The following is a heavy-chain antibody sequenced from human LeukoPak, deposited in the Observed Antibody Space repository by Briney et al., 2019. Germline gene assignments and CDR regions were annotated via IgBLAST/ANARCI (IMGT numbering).Heavy chain of an antibody. V-gene: IGHV3-74*01. D-gene: IGHD4-23*01. CDR1: GFTFSSYW. CDR2: ISSDGSST. Sequence: PGGSLRLSCAASGFTFSSYWMHWVRQAPGKGLVWVSRISSDGSSTTYADSVKGRFTISRDNAKNSLYLQMNSLRAEDTAVYYCARDDTYGGKPRDYYGMDVWGQGTTVTVSS. CDR3: ARDDTYGGKPRDYYGMDV. J-gene: IGHJ6*02.